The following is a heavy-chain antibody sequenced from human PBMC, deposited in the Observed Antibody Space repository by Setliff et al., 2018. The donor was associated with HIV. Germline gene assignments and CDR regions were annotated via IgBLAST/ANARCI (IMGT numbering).Heavy chain of an antibody. D-gene: IGHD6-13*01. CDR1: GGSISNSRYY. Sequence: SETLSLTCTVSGGSISNSRYYWGWIRQPPGKGLEWIGNIHSSGITYYKPSLKSRLTISLDTSKNQFSLKLSSVTAADTAIYYCARDPGITAAGTEYFDSWGQGILVTVSS. CDR3: ARDPGITAAGTEYFDS. V-gene: IGHV4-39*07. CDR2: IHSSGIT. J-gene: IGHJ4*02.